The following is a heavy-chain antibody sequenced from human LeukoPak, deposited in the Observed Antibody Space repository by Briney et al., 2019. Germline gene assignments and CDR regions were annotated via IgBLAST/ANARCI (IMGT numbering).Heavy chain of an antibody. J-gene: IGHJ4*02. D-gene: IGHD3-22*01. CDR1: GFTFSSYA. V-gene: IGHV3-23*01. Sequence: GGSLRLSCAASGFTFSSYAMSWVRQAPGKGLEWVSAISGSGGSTYYADSVKGRFTISRDNSKNTLYLQMNSLRAEDTAVYYCAKDQHCDSSGYNHAFDYWGQGTLVTVSS. CDR3: AKDQHCDSSGYNHAFDY. CDR2: ISGSGGST.